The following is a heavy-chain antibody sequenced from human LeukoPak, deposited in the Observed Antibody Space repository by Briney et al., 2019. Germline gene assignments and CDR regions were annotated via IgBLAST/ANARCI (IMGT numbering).Heavy chain of an antibody. CDR2: INPKSAGT. J-gene: IGHJ4*02. D-gene: IGHD6-13*01. V-gene: IGHV1-2*02. CDR1: GYTFTGHY. CDR3: ARTLYIAAVPGGFDY. Sequence: ASVKVSCKASGYTFTGHYMHWVRQAPGQGLEWMGWINPKSAGTNFAQRFQGRVTMTRDTSISTVCMELSRLRSDDTALYYCARTLYIAAVPGGFDYWGQGTLITVSS.